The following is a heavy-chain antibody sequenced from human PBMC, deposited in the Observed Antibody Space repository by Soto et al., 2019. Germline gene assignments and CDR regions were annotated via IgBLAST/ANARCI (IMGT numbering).Heavy chain of an antibody. D-gene: IGHD1-26*01. CDR2: ISGLGGSI. CDR1: GFTFSSFS. CDR3: SKSNGDTWERYFFDV. Sequence: EVQLLESGGGLVQPGGSLRLSCAASGFTFSSFSLSWVRQAPGKGLEWVSGISGLGGSIYYADSVKGRFTISRDNSKNTLYLQMNSLRAEDTAVYYCSKSNGDTWERYFFDVWGQGTLVTVSS. J-gene: IGHJ4*02. V-gene: IGHV3-23*01.